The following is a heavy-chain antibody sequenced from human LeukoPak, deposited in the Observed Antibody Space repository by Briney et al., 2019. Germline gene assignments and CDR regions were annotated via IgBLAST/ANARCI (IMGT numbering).Heavy chain of an antibody. CDR3: ARGVEPLAANTLAY. D-gene: IGHD3-16*01. CDR1: GFTVITND. J-gene: IGHJ4*02. Sequence: GGSLRLSCAASGFTVITNDMTWVRQAPGKGLEWVSVLYSDGNTKYADSVQGRFTISRDNSKNTLYLEMNSMSPNAPAVYYCARGVEPLAANTLAYWGQGTLVTVSS. CDR2: LYSDGNT. V-gene: IGHV3-53*01.